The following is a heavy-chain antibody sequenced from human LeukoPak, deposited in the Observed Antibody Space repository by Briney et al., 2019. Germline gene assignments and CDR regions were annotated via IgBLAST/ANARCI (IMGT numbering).Heavy chain of an antibody. V-gene: IGHV1-46*01. CDR3: ATSKRSGYSYGYGY. J-gene: IGHJ4*02. CDR2: INPSGGST. Sequence: GASVKVSCKASGYTFSSYAISWVRQAPGQGLEWMGIINPSGGSTSYAQKFQGRVTMTRDTSTSTVYMELSSLRSEDTAVYYCATSKRSGYSYGYGYWGQGTLVTVSS. D-gene: IGHD5-18*01. CDR1: GYTFSSYA.